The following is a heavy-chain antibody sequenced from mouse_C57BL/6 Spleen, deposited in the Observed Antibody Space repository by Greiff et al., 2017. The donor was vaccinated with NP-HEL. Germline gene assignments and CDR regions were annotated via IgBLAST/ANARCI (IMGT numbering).Heavy chain of an antibody. J-gene: IGHJ4*01. V-gene: IGHV1-7*01. Sequence: VQGVESGAELAKPGASVKLSCKASGYTFTSYWMHWVKQRPGQGLEWIGYINPSSGYTKYNQKFKDKATLTADKSSSTAYMQLSSLTYEDSAVYYCAIWDRDAMDYWGQGTSVTVSS. CDR3: AIWDRDAMDY. D-gene: IGHD3-3*01. CDR1: GYTFTSYW. CDR2: INPSSGYT.